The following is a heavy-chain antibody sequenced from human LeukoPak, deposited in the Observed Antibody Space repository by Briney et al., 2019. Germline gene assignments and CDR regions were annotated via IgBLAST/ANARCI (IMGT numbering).Heavy chain of an antibody. V-gene: IGHV4-59*08. D-gene: IGHD6-13*01. Sequence: PSETLSLTCTVSGGSISSYYWSWIRQPPGKGLEWIGYIYYSGSTNYNPSLKSRVTISVDTSKNQFSLKLSSVTAADTAVYYCARYSSSWTDFDYWGQGTLVTVSS. CDR2: IYYSGST. CDR3: ARYSSSWTDFDY. CDR1: GGSISSYY. J-gene: IGHJ4*02.